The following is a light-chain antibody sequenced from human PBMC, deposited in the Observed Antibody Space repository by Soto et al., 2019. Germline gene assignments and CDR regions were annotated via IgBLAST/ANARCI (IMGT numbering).Light chain of an antibody. V-gene: IGKV1-9*01. CDR3: QQLNSYPIT. Sequence: DIQLTQSPSFLSASVGDRVTITCRASQGISSYLAWYQQKPGKAPKLLIYAASTLQSGVPSRFSGRGSVTEFTLTISSLQPEDFATYYCQQLNSYPITFGQGTRLEIK. J-gene: IGKJ5*01. CDR1: QGISSY. CDR2: AAS.